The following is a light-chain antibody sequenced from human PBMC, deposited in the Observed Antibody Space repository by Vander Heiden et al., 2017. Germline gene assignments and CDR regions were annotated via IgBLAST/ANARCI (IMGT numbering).Light chain of an antibody. CDR1: GSNLGANYD. CDR2: GND. V-gene: IGLV1-40*01. Sequence: QPVLTQPPSVSVAPVQRITISCAGTGSNLGANYDVHWHQQLPGSAPKLLIYGNDNRPSGVPDRFSGSKSGTSASLTISGLQAADEADYYCHSFDNDLSGYVFGPGTKVTVL. CDR3: HSFDNDLSGYV. J-gene: IGLJ1*01.